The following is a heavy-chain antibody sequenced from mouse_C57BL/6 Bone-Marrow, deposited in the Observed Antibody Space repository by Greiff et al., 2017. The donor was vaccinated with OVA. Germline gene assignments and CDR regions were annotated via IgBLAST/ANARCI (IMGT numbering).Heavy chain of an antibody. CDR2: ISSGGDYI. J-gene: IGHJ2*01. CDR3: TRDHHYYGSSYFDY. V-gene: IGHV5-9-1*02. CDR1: GFTFSSYA. D-gene: IGHD1-1*01. Sequence: VQLKESGEGLVKPGGSLKLSCAASGFTFSSYAMSWVRQTPEKRLEWVAYISSGGDYIYYADTVKGRFTISRDNARNTLYLQMSSLKSEDTAMYYCTRDHHYYGSSYFDYWGQGTTLTVSS.